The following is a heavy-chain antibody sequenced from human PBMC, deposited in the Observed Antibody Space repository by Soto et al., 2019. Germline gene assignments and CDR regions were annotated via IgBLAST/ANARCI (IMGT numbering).Heavy chain of an antibody. CDR1: GGSISSYY. D-gene: IGHD5-18*01. CDR3: ARVRRDTAMASTYYFDY. J-gene: IGHJ4*02. V-gene: IGHV4-59*01. Sequence: QVQLQESGPGLVKPSETLSLTCTVSGGSISSYYWSWIRQPPGKGLAWIGYIYYSGSTNYNPSLKSRVTISVDTSKNQFSLKLSSVTAADTAVYYCARVRRDTAMASTYYFDYWGQGTLVTVSS. CDR2: IYYSGST.